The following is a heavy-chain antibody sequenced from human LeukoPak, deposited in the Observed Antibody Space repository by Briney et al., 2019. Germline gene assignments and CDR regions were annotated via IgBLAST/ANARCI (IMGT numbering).Heavy chain of an antibody. D-gene: IGHD6-13*01. Sequence: GGSLRLSCAASGFTFSSYAMHWVRQAPGKGLEWVAVISYDGGNKFYADSVKGRFTISRDNSKNALYLQMNGLRAEDTAVYYCAKRFSSTWYQFDYWGQGTLVTVSS. V-gene: IGHV3-30*18. CDR2: ISYDGGNK. CDR1: GFTFSSYA. CDR3: AKRFSSTWYQFDY. J-gene: IGHJ4*02.